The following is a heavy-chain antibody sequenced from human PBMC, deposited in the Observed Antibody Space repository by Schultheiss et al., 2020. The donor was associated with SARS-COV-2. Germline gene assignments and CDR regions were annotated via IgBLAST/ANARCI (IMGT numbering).Heavy chain of an antibody. CDR2: ISWNSGSI. V-gene: IGHV3-9*01. CDR1: GFTFSSYW. J-gene: IGHJ5*02. CDR3: AKGPTYGSGTTLPGWFDP. D-gene: IGHD3-10*01. Sequence: GGSLRLSCAASGFTFSSYWMSWVRQAPGKGLEWVSGISWNSGSIGYADSVKGRFTISRDNAKNSLYLQMNSLRAEDTALYYCAKGPTYGSGTTLPGWFDPWGQGTLVTVSS.